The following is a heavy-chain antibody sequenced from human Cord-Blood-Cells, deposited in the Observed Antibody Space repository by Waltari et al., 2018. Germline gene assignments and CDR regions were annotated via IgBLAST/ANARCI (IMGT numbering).Heavy chain of an antibody. D-gene: IGHD2-2*01. V-gene: IGHV4-59*01. CDR3: ARDMGLVVVPAAMNLGAFDI. Sequence: QVQLQESGPGLVKPSATLSLTCTVSGGPISRYYRSWIRQPPGQGPEWIGYIYYSGSTNYNPALKSRVTISVDTSKNQFSLKLSSVTAADTAVYYCARDMGLVVVPAAMNLGAFDIWGQGTMVTVSS. CDR1: GGPISRYY. CDR2: IYYSGST. J-gene: IGHJ3*02.